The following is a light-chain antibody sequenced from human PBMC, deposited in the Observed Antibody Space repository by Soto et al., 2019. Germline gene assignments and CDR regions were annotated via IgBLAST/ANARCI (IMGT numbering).Light chain of an antibody. Sequence: EIVMTQSPATLSVSLGERATLSCRASQSVRSNLAWYQQKPGHAPRLLIYGTSTRATDIPARFSGSGSGTEFTLTISSLQSEDFAVYYCQQYNSWWTFGQGTKVEIK. J-gene: IGKJ1*01. V-gene: IGKV3-15*01. CDR2: GTS. CDR1: QSVRSN. CDR3: QQYNSWWT.